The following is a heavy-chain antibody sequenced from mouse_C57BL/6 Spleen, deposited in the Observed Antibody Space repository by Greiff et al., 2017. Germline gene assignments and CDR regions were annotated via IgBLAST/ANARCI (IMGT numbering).Heavy chain of an antibody. Sequence: QVQLQQPGAELVRPGSSVKLSCKASGYTFTSYWMHWVKQRPIQGLEWIGNIDPSDSETHYNQKFKDKATLTVDESSSTAYMQLSSLTSEDSAVYYWARGTTVVDWYFDVWGTGTTVTVSS. CDR3: ARGTTVVDWYFDV. V-gene: IGHV1-52*01. J-gene: IGHJ1*03. CDR1: GYTFTSYW. CDR2: IDPSDSET. D-gene: IGHD1-1*01.